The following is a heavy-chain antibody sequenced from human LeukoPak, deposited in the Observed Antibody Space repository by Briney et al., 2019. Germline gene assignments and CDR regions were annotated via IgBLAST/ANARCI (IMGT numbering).Heavy chain of an antibody. CDR3: ARPLYDLNAFDI. CDR1: GGSISSSSYY. V-gene: IGHV4-39*01. D-gene: IGHD3-16*01. CDR2: IYYSGST. J-gene: IGHJ3*02. Sequence: PSETLSLTCTVSGGSISSSSYYWGWIRQPPGKGLEWIGSIYYSGSTYYNPSLKSRVTISVDTSKNQFSLKLSSVTAADTAVHYCARPLYDLNAFDIWGQGTMVTVSS.